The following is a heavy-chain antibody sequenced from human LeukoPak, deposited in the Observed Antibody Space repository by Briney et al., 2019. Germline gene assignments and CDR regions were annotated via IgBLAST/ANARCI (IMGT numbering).Heavy chain of an antibody. CDR3: AKVPVFSLTISEVVTDDAFDI. D-gene: IGHD3-3*01. V-gene: IGHV3-23*01. CDR2: ISGSGAAT. CDR1: GFTFSSYA. Sequence: PGGSLRLSCSASGFTFSSYAMSWVRQAPGKGLEWFSSISGSGAATYHADSVKGRFTISRDQSKNTLELQMYSLIAYDTALYYCAKVPVFSLTISEVVTDDAFDIWGQGTIVTVSS. J-gene: IGHJ3*02.